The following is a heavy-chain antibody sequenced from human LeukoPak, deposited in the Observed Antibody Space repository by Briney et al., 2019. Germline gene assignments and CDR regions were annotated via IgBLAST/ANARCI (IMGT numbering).Heavy chain of an antibody. CDR2: IWYDGSNK. CDR1: GFTFSSYG. D-gene: IGHD3-16*02. V-gene: IGHV3-33*01. CDR3: ARGRLGELSFPN. Sequence: GRSLRLSCAASGFTFSSYGMHWVRQAPGKGLEWVAVIWYDGSNKYYADSVKGRFTISRDNSKNTLYLQMNSLRAEDTAVYYCARGRLGELSFPNWGQGTLVTVSS. J-gene: IGHJ4*02.